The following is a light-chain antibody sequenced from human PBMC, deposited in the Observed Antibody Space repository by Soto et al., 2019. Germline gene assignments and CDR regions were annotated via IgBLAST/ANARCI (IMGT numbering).Light chain of an antibody. J-gene: IGKJ1*01. CDR1: QSISIW. Sequence: DIPMTQSPSTLSASVGDRVTITCRASQSISIWLAWYQQKPGKAPNHLIYKTSSLESGVPSGFSGSGSGTEFTLTISSLQPDDFATYYCQHYNDSSWTFGQGTKVEIK. CDR2: KTS. V-gene: IGKV1-5*03. CDR3: QHYNDSSWT.